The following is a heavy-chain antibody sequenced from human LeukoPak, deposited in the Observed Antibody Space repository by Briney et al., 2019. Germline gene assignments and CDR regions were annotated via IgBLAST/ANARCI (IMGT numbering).Heavy chain of an antibody. D-gene: IGHD3-22*01. V-gene: IGHV3-23*01. J-gene: IGHJ4*02. Sequence: GGSLRLSCAAFGFTFSSYAMSWVRQAPGKGLEWVSGISGSGGSTYHADSVKGRFTISRDNSKNTLYLQMNSLRVEDTAVYYCAKLRRTMIVVVITGDFDYWGQGTLVTVSS. CDR2: ISGSGGST. CDR3: AKLRRTMIVVVITGDFDY. CDR1: GFTFSSYA.